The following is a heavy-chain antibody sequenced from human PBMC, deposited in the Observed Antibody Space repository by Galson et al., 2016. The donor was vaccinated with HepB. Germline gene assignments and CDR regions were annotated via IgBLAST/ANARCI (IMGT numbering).Heavy chain of an antibody. CDR2: LSASGGAT. CDR3: AKGRTGTTGSVEY. CDR1: GFTFNTYA. D-gene: IGHD1-1*01. V-gene: IGHV3-23*01. Sequence: SLRLSCAASGFTFNTYAMSWVRQAPGKGLEWVSTLSASGGATYYSDSVKGRFTVSRDNSKNTLYLQMNSLRDEDTAVYYCAKGRTGTTGSVEYWGQGTLVTV. J-gene: IGHJ4*02.